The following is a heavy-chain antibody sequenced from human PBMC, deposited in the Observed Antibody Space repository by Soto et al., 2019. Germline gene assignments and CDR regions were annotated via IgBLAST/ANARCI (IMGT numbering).Heavy chain of an antibody. V-gene: IGHV3-7*01. J-gene: IGHJ4*02. CDR3: LGSGSFSL. CDR1: GFTFSGYW. CDR2: IHQNGTER. D-gene: IGHD3-10*01. Sequence: PGGSLRLSCVVSGFTFSGYWMHWVRQAPGKGLECVANIHQNGTERYYVDSVKGRFTISRDNAKNSLYLHMNSLRAEDTAVYYCLGSGSFSLWGQGTLVTVSS.